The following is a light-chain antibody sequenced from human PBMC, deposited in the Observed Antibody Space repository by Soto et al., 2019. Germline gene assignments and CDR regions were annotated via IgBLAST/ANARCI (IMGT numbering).Light chain of an antibody. CDR2: DVS. J-gene: IGLJ1*01. CDR3: SSYTDSSTYG. Sequence: QSVLTQPASVSGSPGQSLTISCTGTSSDVGGYNYVSWYQHHPGKAPKLMIFDVSNRPSGVSNRFSGSKSGNTASLTISGLQAEDEADYYCSSYTDSSTYGCGTGTKVAGL. CDR1: SSDVGGYNY. V-gene: IGLV2-14*03.